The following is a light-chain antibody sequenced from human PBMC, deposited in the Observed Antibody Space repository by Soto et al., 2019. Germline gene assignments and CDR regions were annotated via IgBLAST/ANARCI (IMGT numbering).Light chain of an antibody. Sequence: QSVLTQPPSASGTPGQRVTISCSGSSSNIGSNYVYWYQQLPGTAPKLLIYRNNQRPSGVPDRFSGSKSGTSASLAISGLRSEDEADYYCAAWDDSLVFGTGTQLTVL. CDR1: SSNIGSNY. CDR3: AAWDDSLV. CDR2: RNN. V-gene: IGLV1-47*01. J-gene: IGLJ1*01.